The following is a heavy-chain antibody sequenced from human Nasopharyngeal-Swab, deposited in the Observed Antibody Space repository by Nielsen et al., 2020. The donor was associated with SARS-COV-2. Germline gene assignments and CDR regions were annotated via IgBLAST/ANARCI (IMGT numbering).Heavy chain of an antibody. D-gene: IGHD3-22*01. J-gene: IGHJ4*02. V-gene: IGHV4-39*01. CDR3: ARPGYDSSGYTSYFDY. Sequence: WIRQPPGKGLEWIGSIYYSGSTYYNPSLKSRVTISVDTSMNQFSLKLSSVTAADTAVYYCARPGYDSSGYTSYFDYWGQGTLVTVSS. CDR2: IYYSGST.